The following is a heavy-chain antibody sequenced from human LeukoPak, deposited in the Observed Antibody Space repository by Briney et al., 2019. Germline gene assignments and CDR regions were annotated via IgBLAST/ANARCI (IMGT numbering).Heavy chain of an antibody. CDR2: FGRNGGST. J-gene: IGHJ6*02. CDR1: GFTFSTYA. CDR3: ARGGSGHDFSPNYYYGMDV. D-gene: IGHD5-12*01. Sequence: GGSLRLSCAASGFTFSTYAMHWVRQAPGKGLEYVSAFGRNGGSTYYANSVKGRFTISRDNSKNTLYLQMGSLRAEDSAVYYCARGGSGHDFSPNYYYGMDVWGQGTTVTVS. V-gene: IGHV3-64*01.